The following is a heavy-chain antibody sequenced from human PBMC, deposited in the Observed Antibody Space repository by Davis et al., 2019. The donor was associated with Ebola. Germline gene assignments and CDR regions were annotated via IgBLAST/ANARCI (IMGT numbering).Heavy chain of an antibody. D-gene: IGHD6-13*01. V-gene: IGHV3-48*04. CDR3: ARDEDSSSWHYYYYYYMDV. Sequence: GESLKISCAASGFTFSSYSMNWVRQAPGKGLEWVSYISSSSSTIYYADSVKGRFTISRDNAKNSLYLQMNSLRAEDTAVYYCARDEDSSSWHYYYYYYMDVWGKGTTVTVSS. J-gene: IGHJ6*03. CDR2: ISSSSSTI. CDR1: GFTFSSYS.